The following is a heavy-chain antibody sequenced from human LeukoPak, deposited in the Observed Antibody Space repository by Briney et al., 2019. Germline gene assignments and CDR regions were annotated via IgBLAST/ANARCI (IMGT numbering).Heavy chain of an antibody. J-gene: IGHJ6*02. Sequence: SVKVSCKASGGTFSSYAISWVRQAPGQGLEWMGRIIPILGIANYAQKFQGRVTITADKSTSTAYMELSSLRSEDTAVYYCASPYSYRSSTSCHYYPYYYGMDVWGQGTTVTVSS. CDR1: GGTFSSYA. V-gene: IGHV1-69*04. CDR2: IIPILGIA. CDR3: ASPYSYRSSTSCHYYPYYYGMDV. D-gene: IGHD2-2*01.